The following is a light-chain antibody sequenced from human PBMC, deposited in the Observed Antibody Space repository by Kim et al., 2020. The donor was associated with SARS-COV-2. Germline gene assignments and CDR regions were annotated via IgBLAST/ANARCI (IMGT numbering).Light chain of an antibody. CDR3: NSRDSNDNVL. V-gene: IGLV3-19*01. Sequence: SELPQDPAVSVALGQTVRITCQGDSLRSYYATWYQQKPGQAPIVVIYGKNNRPSGIPDRFSGSSSGNTASLTITGTQAGDEADYYCNSRDSNDNVLFGG. CDR1: SLRSYY. J-gene: IGLJ2*01. CDR2: GKN.